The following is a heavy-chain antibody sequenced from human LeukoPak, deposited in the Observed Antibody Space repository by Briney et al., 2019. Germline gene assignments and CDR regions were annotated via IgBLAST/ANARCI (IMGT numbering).Heavy chain of an antibody. CDR2: IYYSGTT. V-gene: IGHV4-59*01. CDR3: ARANRPKLSYGSGSIIFDY. CDR1: GGSISNYY. Sequence: SETLSLTCTVSGGSISNYYWSWIRQPPGKGLEWIGYIYYSGTTNYNPSLKSRVTISVDTSKNQFSLKLRSVTAADTAVYYCARANRPKLSYGSGSIIFDYWGQGTLVTVSS. J-gene: IGHJ4*02. D-gene: IGHD3-10*01.